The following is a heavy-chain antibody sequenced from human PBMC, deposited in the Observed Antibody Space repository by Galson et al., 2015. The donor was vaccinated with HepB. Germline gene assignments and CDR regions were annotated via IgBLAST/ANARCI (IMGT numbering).Heavy chain of an antibody. Sequence: CAISGDSVSTNIVAWNWIRQSPSRGLEWLGRTYYRSKWYNDYAVSVQSRITINPDTSRNQFSLQLNSVTPADTGVYYCTRVRHLARGMDVWCQGTTVTVSS. CDR3: TRVRHLARGMDV. J-gene: IGHJ6*02. D-gene: IGHD5-12*01. CDR2: TYYRSKWYN. V-gene: IGHV6-1*01. CDR1: GDSVSTNIVA.